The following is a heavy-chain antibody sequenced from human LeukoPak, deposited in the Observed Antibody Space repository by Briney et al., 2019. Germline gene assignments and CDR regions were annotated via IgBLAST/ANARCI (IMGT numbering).Heavy chain of an antibody. CDR1: GFTFSSYA. CDR3: AKGKSTGPVVVTAIIPD. J-gene: IGHJ4*02. V-gene: IGHV3-23*01. CDR2: ISGSGDST. Sequence: PGGSLRLSCAASGFTFSSYAMSWVRQAPGKGLEWVSSISGSGDSTYYADSVEGRFTISRDNSKNTLFLQMNSLRAEDTAVYYCAKGKSTGPVVVTAIIPDWGQGTLVTVSS. D-gene: IGHD2-21*02.